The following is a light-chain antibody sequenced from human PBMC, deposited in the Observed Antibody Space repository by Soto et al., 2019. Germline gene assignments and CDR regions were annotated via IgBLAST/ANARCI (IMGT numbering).Light chain of an antibody. CDR3: QQSYNSPIT. Sequence: DIVMTQSPESLAVSLGERATINCRSSQSVLSTSNNKNYLVWYQQKPGQPPKLLISWASTRESGVPDRFSGSGAATDFTLTSSSLQAEDVAVYYCQQSYNSPITFGQGTRLEIK. V-gene: IGKV4-1*01. CDR1: QSVLSTSNNKNY. J-gene: IGKJ5*01. CDR2: WAS.